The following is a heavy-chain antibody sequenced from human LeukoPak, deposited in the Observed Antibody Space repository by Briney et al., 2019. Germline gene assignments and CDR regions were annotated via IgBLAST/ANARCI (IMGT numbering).Heavy chain of an antibody. Sequence: PGGSLRLSCAASVFTFSSYWMSWVRQAPWKGPEWVANIKQDGSEKYYVDSVKGRFTISRDNAKNSLYLQMNSLRAEDTAVYYCASSNWFDPWGQGTLVTVSS. CDR3: ASSNWFDP. V-gene: IGHV3-7*01. J-gene: IGHJ5*02. CDR2: IKQDGSEK. CDR1: VFTFSSYW.